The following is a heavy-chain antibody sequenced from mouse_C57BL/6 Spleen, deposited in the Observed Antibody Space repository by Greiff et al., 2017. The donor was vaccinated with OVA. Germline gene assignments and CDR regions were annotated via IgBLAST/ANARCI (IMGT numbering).Heavy chain of an antibody. CDR3: AKGTVTTMDAMDY. Sequence: QVQLKESGPGLVQPSQSLSITCTVSGFSLTSYGVHWVRQSPGKGLEWLGVIWSGGSTDYNAAFISRLSISKDNSKSQVFFKMNSLQADDTAIYYCAKGTVTTMDAMDYWGQGTSVTVSS. CDR2: IWSGGST. J-gene: IGHJ4*01. D-gene: IGHD2-2*01. CDR1: GFSLTSYG. V-gene: IGHV2-2*01.